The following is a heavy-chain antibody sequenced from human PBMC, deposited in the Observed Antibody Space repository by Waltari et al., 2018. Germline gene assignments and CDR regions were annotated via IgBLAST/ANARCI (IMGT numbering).Heavy chain of an antibody. CDR2: IYGSGSST. J-gene: IGHJ4*02. CDR3: ARWHSGYSLFDY. V-gene: IGHV4-59*11. D-gene: IGHD5-18*01. Sequence: QLQLQESGPGLVKPPATLSLTCAVSGGSISSRYWSWIRQPPGKGLEWIGYIYGSGSSTNYNPSLKSRVTLSVDTSKNQFSLKLSSVTAADTAVYYCARWHSGYSLFDYWGQGVLVTVSS. CDR1: GGSISSRY.